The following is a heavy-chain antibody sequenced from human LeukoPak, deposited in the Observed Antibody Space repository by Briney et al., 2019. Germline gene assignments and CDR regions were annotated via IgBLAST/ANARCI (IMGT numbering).Heavy chain of an antibody. CDR3: SRGYYYGSGTPVWFDP. CDR2: IRSKAYGGTT. Sequence: SLRLSRTPSGFTSGDYVMNWVRQAPGEGLEGVGFIRSKAYGGTTEYAASVKGRFTISRDDSKSIAYLQINILKTEDTAVYYCSRGYYYGSGTPVWFDPWGQGTLVTVSS. CDR1: GFTSGDYV. D-gene: IGHD3-10*01. J-gene: IGHJ5*02. V-gene: IGHV3-49*04.